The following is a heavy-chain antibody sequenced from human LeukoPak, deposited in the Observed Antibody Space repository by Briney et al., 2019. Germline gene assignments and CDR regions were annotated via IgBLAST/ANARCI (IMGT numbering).Heavy chain of an antibody. J-gene: IGHJ5*02. CDR3: ARGSIPTQNWFDP. Sequence: PSETLSLTCTVSGGSISSYYWNWIRQPPGKGLEWIGYMYYTGSSSYSPSLKSRVTISVDTSKNQFSLKLSSVTTADTAIYYCARGSIPTQNWFDPWGQGTPVTVSS. CDR1: GGSISSYY. V-gene: IGHV4-59*01. D-gene: IGHD2-2*01. CDR2: MYYTGSS.